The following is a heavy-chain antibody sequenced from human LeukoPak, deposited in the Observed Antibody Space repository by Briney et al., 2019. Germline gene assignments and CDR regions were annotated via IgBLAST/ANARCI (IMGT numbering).Heavy chain of an antibody. Sequence: SVKVSCKASGGTFSSYAISWVRQAPGQGLEWMGGIIPIFGTANYAQKLQGRVTMTTDTSTSTAYMELRSLRSDDTAVYYCARATDLDYWGQGTLVTVSS. CDR2: IIPIFGTA. CDR3: ARATDLDY. CDR1: GGTFSSYA. V-gene: IGHV1-69*05. J-gene: IGHJ4*02. D-gene: IGHD5-12*01.